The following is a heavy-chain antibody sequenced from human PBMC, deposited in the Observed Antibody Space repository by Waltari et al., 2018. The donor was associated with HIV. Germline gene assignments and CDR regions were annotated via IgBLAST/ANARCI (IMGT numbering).Heavy chain of an antibody. Sequence: QVQLVQSGAEVKKPGASVKVSCKASGYTFTSSDINWVRQAPGKALGWRGWVNTNRVNTGDAQKFQGRVTMTRNTSISTAYMELSSLRSEDTAVYYCARQGGIAAAGRNGKNWFDPWGQGTLVTVSS. CDR2: VNTNRVNT. D-gene: IGHD6-13*01. J-gene: IGHJ5*02. CDR3: ARQGGIAAAGRNGKNWFDP. V-gene: IGHV1-8*01. CDR1: GYTFTSSD.